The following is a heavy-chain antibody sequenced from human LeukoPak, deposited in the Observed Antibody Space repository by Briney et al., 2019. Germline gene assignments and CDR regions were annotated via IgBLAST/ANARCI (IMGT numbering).Heavy chain of an antibody. CDR1: GYSFTSYW. V-gene: IGHV5-51*01. CDR2: IYPGDSDT. Sequence: GESLKISCKGSGYSFTSYWIGWGRQMPGKGLEWMGIIYPGDSDTRYSPSFRGQVTISDDKSISTAYLLWSSLKASDTAIYYCARPQAAYCGGDCYAPWGQGTMVTVSS. CDR3: ARPQAAYCGGDCYAP. D-gene: IGHD2-21*02. J-gene: IGHJ3*01.